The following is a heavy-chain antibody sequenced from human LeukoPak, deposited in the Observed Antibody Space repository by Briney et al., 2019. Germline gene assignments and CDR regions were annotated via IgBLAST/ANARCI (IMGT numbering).Heavy chain of an antibody. CDR3: ARDDCSTTPCYAY. CDR1: GFTFTNYG. D-gene: IGHD2-2*01. J-gene: IGHJ4*02. Sequence: PGGSLRLSCTTSGFTFTNYGINGVRQAPGKGLEWVAAIWYDGSKTSYTDSVKGRFTVSRDISKNTVYLQMNGLKAEDTAVYYCARDDCSTTPCYAYWGQGTLVTVSS. CDR2: IWYDGSKT. V-gene: IGHV3-33*01.